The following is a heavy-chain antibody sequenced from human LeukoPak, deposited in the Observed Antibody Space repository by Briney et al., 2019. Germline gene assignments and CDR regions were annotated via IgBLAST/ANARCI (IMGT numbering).Heavy chain of an antibody. CDR3: AREGRYYGSGSYYGY. CDR1: GGXISSGGYY. J-gene: IGHJ4*02. V-gene: IGHV4-31*03. CDR2: IYYSGST. Sequence: SETLSLTCTVSGGXISSGGYYWSWIRQHPGKGLEWLGYIYYSGSTYYNPSLKSRVTISVDTSKNQFSLKLSSVTAADTAVYYCAREGRYYGSGSYYGYWGQGTLVTVSS. D-gene: IGHD3-10*01.